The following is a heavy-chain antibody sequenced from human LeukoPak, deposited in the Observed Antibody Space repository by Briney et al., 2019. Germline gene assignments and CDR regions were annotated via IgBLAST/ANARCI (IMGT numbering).Heavy chain of an antibody. CDR1: GYTFTGYY. V-gene: IGHV1-2*02. D-gene: IGHD4-17*01. CDR2: INPNSGGT. J-gene: IGHJ3*02. CDR3: VCAGDYADAFDI. Sequence: ASVKVSRKASGYTFTGYYMHWVRQAPGQGLEWMGWINPNSGGTNYAQKFQGRVTMTRDTSISTAYMELSRLRSDDTAVYYCVCAGDYADAFDIWGQGTMVTVSS.